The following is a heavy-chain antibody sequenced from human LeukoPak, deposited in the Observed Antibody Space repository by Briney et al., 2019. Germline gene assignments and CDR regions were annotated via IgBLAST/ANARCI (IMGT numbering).Heavy chain of an antibody. CDR2: ISGSGGST. J-gene: IGHJ4*02. Sequence: GGSLRLSCAASGFTFSSYAMSWVRQAPGKGLEWVSAISGSGGSTYYANSVKGRFTISRDNSKNTLYLQMNSLRAEDTAVYYCAKFGPSGSYYRPFDYWGQGTLVTVSS. V-gene: IGHV3-23*01. D-gene: IGHD1-26*01. CDR1: GFTFSSYA. CDR3: AKFGPSGSYYRPFDY.